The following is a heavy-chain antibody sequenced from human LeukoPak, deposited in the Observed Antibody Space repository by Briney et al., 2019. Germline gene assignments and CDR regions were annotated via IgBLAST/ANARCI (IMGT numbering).Heavy chain of an antibody. J-gene: IGHJ4*02. Sequence: ASVKVSCKASGYTFTSYGISWVRQAPGQGLEWMGWISAYNGNTNYAQKLQGRVTMTTDTSTSTAYMELRSLRSDDTAVYYCARDHFYYYGSGSYYNQLDYWGQGTLVTVSS. CDR2: ISAYNGNT. CDR1: GYTFTSYG. V-gene: IGHV1-18*01. CDR3: ARDHFYYYGSGSYYNQLDY. D-gene: IGHD3-10*01.